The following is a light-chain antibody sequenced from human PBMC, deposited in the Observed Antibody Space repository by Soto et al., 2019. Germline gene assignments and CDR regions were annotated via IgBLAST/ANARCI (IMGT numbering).Light chain of an antibody. Sequence: QSVLAQPASVSGSPGQSITISCTGTSSDVGGYNYVSWYQQHPGKAPKLMIYEVSNRPIGVSNRFSGSKSGNTASLTISGLQAEDEADYYCSSYTSSSNYVFGTGTKVTVL. CDR2: EVS. V-gene: IGLV2-14*01. CDR1: SSDVGGYNY. J-gene: IGLJ1*01. CDR3: SSYTSSSNYV.